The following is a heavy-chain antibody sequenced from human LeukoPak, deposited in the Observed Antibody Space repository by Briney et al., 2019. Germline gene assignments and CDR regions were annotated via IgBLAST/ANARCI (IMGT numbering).Heavy chain of an antibody. CDR3: ARDIWGDGWFDP. D-gene: IGHD3-16*01. V-gene: IGHV4-59*12. CDR1: DGSISSYY. CDR2: IYYSGSI. Sequence: SETLSLTCTVSDGSISSYYWGWVRQPPGKGLEWIGYIYYSGSINYNPSLKGRVTISVDTSKSQFSLRLSSVTAADTAVYYCARDIWGDGWFDPWGQGTLVTVSS. J-gene: IGHJ5*02.